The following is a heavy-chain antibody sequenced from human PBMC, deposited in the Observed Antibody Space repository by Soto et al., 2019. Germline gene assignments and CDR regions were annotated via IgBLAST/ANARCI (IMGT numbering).Heavy chain of an antibody. CDR2: IYYSGST. CDR3: ESRGPRGYFAY. Sequence: HLHLQESGPGLVKPSETLSLTCPVSGGSISSSSYVWGGIRQPPEEGLEWIVSIYYSGSTHFNPSLKSRVTLAVVTSKNPGTLKLRSVTAADTAEYYFESRGPRGYFAYWGQGTLGTVS. CDR1: GGSISSSSYV. J-gene: IGHJ4*02. V-gene: IGHV4-39*01.